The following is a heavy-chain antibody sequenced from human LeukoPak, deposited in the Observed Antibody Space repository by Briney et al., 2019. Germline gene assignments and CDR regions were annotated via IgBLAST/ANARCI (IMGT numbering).Heavy chain of an antibody. CDR2: ISAYNGDS. CDR3: ARDHSSSGQLFDY. V-gene: IGHV1-18*01. D-gene: IGHD6-13*01. J-gene: IGHJ4*02. Sequence: ASVKVSCKASGYTFTNYGISWVRQAPGQGLEWMGWISAYNGDSNYVQKLQGRLTMTTDTSTNTAYMEVRSLRSDDTAVYYCARDHSSSGQLFDYWGQGTPVTVSS. CDR1: GYTFTNYG.